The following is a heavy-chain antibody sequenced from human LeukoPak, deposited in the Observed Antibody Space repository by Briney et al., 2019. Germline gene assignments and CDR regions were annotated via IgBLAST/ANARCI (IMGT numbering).Heavy chain of an antibody. CDR2: IYYSGST. J-gene: IGHJ6*03. V-gene: IGHV4-59*11. Sequence: SETLSLTCTVSGGSFSRHYWSWIRQPPGKGLEWIGYIYYSGSTNYNPSLKSRVTISVDTSKNQFSLKLSSVTAADTAVYYCARTQYYYYYMDVWGKGTTVTIS. CDR1: GGSFSRHY. CDR3: ARTQYYYYYMDV.